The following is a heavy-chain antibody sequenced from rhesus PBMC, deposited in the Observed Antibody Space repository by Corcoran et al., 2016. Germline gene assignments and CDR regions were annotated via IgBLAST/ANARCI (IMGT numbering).Heavy chain of an antibody. J-gene: IGHJ5-2*02. CDR3: TRDAISLDV. CDR1: GVSLYGNY. CDR2: ISGKTQTT. Sequence: QVLLQESGPGLVKPSETLSLTCAVSGVSLYGNYWTWIRQSPGKGLEWIGYISGKTQTTSYIPALGGRVTISKDTSQNQYSLMLTSVTAADTAIYYCTRDAISLDVWGRGVLVTVSS. V-gene: IGHV4-147*01.